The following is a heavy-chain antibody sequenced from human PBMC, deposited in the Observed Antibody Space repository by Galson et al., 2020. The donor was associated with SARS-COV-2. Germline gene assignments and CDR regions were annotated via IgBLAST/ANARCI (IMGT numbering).Heavy chain of an antibody. Sequence: SETLSLTCAVYGGSFSGYYWSWIRQPPGKGLEWIGEINHSGSTNYNPSLKSRVTISVDTSKNQFSLKLSSVTAADTAVYYCARGGGYSSSLYGNRIHFDYWGQGTLVTVSS. CDR1: GGSFSGYY. J-gene: IGHJ4*02. CDR2: INHSGST. D-gene: IGHD6-13*01. V-gene: IGHV4-34*01. CDR3: ARGGGYSSSLYGNRIHFDY.